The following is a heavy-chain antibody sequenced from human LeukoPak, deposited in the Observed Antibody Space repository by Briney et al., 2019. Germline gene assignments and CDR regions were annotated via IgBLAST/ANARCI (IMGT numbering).Heavy chain of an antibody. CDR2: IYYSGST. V-gene: IGHV4-59*01. Sequence: SETLSLTCTVSGGSISSYYWSWIRQPPGKGLEWIGYIYYSGSTNYNPSLKSRVTISVDTSKNQFSLKLSPVTAADTAVYYCAKDHQQWLGRGSLDYWGQGTLVTVSS. CDR3: AKDHQQWLGRGSLDY. D-gene: IGHD6-19*01. CDR1: GGSISSYY. J-gene: IGHJ4*02.